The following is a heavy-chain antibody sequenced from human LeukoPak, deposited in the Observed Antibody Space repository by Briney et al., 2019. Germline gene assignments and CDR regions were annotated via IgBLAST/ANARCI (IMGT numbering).Heavy chain of an antibody. CDR1: GFTFSSYG. D-gene: IGHD4-17*01. V-gene: IGHV3-30*18. CDR2: ISYDGSNK. CDR3: ANYGDYYYFYY. Sequence: GGSLRLSCAASGFTFSSYGMHWVRLAPGKGLEWVAVISYDGSNKYSADSVKGRFTISRDNSKNTLYLQMNSLRAEDTAVYYCANYGDYYYFYYWGQGTLVTVSS. J-gene: IGHJ4*02.